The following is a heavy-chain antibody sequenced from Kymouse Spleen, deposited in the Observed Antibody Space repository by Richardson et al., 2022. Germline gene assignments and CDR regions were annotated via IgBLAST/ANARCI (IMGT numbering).Heavy chain of an antibody. CDR1: GFTFSSYW. Sequence: EVQLVESGGGLVQPGGSLRLSCAASGFTFSSYWMHWVRQAPGKGLVWVSRINSDGSSTSYADSVKGRFTISRDNAKNTLYLQMNSLRAEDTAVYYCARDRRGYSYGWAFDYWGQGTLVTVSS. CDR2: INSDGSST. CDR3: ARDRRGYSYGWAFDY. V-gene: IGHV3-74*01. J-gene: IGHJ4*02. D-gene: IGHD5-18,IGHD5-18*01.